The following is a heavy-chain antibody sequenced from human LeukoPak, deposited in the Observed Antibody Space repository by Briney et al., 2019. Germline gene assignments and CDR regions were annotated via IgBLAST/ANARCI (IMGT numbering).Heavy chain of an antibody. CDR1: GFTFSSYA. V-gene: IGHV3-23*01. D-gene: IGHD2/OR15-2a*01. J-gene: IGHJ5*02. CDR2: IDSDGYKA. CDR3: AKEIVFLFGDP. Sequence: GGSLRLSCAASGFTFSSYAMSWVRQAPGKGLEWVATIDSDGYKAYYAVSVKGRFAITTDNSQNTVHLQMNSLRAEDTATYYCAKEIVFLFGDPWGQGALVTVSS.